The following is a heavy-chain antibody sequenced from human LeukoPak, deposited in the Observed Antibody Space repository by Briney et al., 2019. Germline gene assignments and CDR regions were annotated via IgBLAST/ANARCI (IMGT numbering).Heavy chain of an antibody. D-gene: IGHD3-10*01. V-gene: IGHV3-33*08. CDR3: ASPPLNYYGSGSYYFGY. CDR1: GFTFSVYG. Sequence: RGGSLRLSCAASGFTFSVYGMHWVRQAPGKGLEWVALIWYDGSNKNYAGSVKGRFTISRDNSKNTLYLQMNSLRPEDTAVYYCASPPLNYYGSGSYYFGYWGQGTLVSVSS. J-gene: IGHJ4*02. CDR2: IWYDGSNK.